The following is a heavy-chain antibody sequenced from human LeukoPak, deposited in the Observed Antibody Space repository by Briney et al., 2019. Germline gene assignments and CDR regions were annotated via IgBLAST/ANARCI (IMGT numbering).Heavy chain of an antibody. Sequence: GGSLRLSCAASGFTFRSYSMNWVRQAPGKGLEWVSSISSSSSYIYYADSVKGRFTISRDNAKNSLYLQMNSLRAEDTAVYYCARDFTDYYYYYGMDVWGQGTTVTVSS. CDR2: ISSSSSYI. CDR1: GFTFRSYS. D-gene: IGHD3-16*01. J-gene: IGHJ6*02. V-gene: IGHV3-21*01. CDR3: ARDFTDYYYYYGMDV.